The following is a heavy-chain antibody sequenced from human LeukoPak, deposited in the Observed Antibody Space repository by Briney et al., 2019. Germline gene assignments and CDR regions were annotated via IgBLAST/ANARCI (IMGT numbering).Heavy chain of an antibody. V-gene: IGHV6-1*01. J-gene: IGHJ4*02. CDR3: ARSSSRGFDF. Sequence: SQTLSLTCAISGNSFSSNSVAWHWIRQSPSRGLEWLGKTKYRSKWYSDYAVSVKSRITINPDTSKNQFSLHLNSVTPEDTAVYYCARSSSRGFDFWGQGTLVTVSS. CDR1: GNSFSSNSVA. CDR2: TKYRSKWYS. D-gene: IGHD3-10*01.